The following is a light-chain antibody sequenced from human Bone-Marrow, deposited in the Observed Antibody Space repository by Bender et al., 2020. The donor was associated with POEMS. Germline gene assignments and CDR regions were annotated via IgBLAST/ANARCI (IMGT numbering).Light chain of an antibody. Sequence: HSALTQSASVSGSPGQSITISCTGTSSDVGSFNLVSWYQQLPGKAPKLMIYEVTKRPSGVSYRFSGSKSGSTASLTISGLQIEDEADYYCFSNAGSSVFGLGTKVTVL. V-gene: IGLV2-23*02. CDR2: EVT. CDR1: SSDVGSFNL. J-gene: IGLJ1*01. CDR3: FSNAGSSV.